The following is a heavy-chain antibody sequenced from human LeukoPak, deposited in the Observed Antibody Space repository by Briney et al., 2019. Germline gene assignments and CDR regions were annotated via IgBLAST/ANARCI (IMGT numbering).Heavy chain of an antibody. J-gene: IGHJ4*02. D-gene: IGHD3-22*01. CDR3: ARVNHYYDSSGYYSLDY. CDR1: GFTVSSNY. Sequence: PGGSLRLSCAASGFTVSSNYMSWVRQAPGKGLEWVSVIYSGGSTYYADSVEGRFTISRDDSKNTLYLQMNSLRAEDTAVYYCARVNHYYDSSGYYSLDYWGQGTLVTVSS. V-gene: IGHV3-53*01. CDR2: IYSGGST.